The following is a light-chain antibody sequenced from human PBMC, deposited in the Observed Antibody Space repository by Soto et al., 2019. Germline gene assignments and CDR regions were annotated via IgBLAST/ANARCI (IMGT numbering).Light chain of an antibody. CDR3: QQYNRYWT. V-gene: IGKV1-5*03. J-gene: IGKJ1*01. Sequence: DIQMTQSPSTLSASVGDRVTITCRASQSISSWLAWYHQKPGKAPKLLIYKASSLESGVPSRFSGSGSGTEFTLTISSLQPDDFATYYCQQYNRYWTFGQGTKVDIK. CDR1: QSISSW. CDR2: KAS.